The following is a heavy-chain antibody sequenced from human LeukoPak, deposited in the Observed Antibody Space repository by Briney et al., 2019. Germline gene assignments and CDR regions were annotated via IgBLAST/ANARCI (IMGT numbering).Heavy chain of an antibody. CDR1: GFTFSSYS. D-gene: IGHD3-22*01. Sequence: GGSLRLSCAASGFTFSSYSMNWVRQAPGKGLEWVSSISSSSSYIYYADSVKGRFTISRDNAKNSLHLQMNSLRAEDTAVYYCARAGDRYYYDSSGYYPDYWGQGTLVTVSS. CDR3: ARAGDRYYYDSSGYYPDY. J-gene: IGHJ4*02. V-gene: IGHV3-21*01. CDR2: ISSSSSYI.